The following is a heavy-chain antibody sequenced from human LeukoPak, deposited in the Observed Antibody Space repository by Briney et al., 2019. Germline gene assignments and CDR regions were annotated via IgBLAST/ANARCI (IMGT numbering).Heavy chain of an antibody. CDR3: ARSRGDGGSPVGYYYYYGVDV. V-gene: IGHV3-74*01. CDR1: GFTFSSYW. CDR2: INEDGSII. Sequence: PGGSLRLSCAASGFTFSSYWMHWVRQAPGKGLEWVSRINEDGSIITYADSVKGRFTISRDNSKNTLYLQINSLGAEDMAVYYCARSRGDGGSPVGYYYYYGVDVWGQGTTVTVSS. J-gene: IGHJ6*02. D-gene: IGHD2-21*02.